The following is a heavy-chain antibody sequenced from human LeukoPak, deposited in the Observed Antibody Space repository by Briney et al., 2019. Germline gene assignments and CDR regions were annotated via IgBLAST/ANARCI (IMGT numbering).Heavy chain of an antibody. Sequence: GGALRLSCAASGFTFDDYGMHWVRQAPGKGLEWVSGICWDRGSIGYADSVKGRFTISRDNAKNSLYLQMNSLRAEDTALYYCAKDMVRGVIMPGYWGQGTLVTVSS. CDR1: GFTFDDYG. CDR3: AKDMVRGVIMPGY. CDR2: ICWDRGSI. V-gene: IGHV3-9*01. D-gene: IGHD3-10*01. J-gene: IGHJ4*02.